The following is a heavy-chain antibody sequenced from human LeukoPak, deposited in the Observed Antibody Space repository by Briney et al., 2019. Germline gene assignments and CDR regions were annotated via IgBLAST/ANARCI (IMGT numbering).Heavy chain of an antibody. J-gene: IGHJ6*02. Sequence: GRSLRLSCAASGFTFDDIAMHWVRQAPGKGLEWVSGISWNSGSIGYADSVKGRFTISRDNAKNSLYLQMHSLRAEDTALYYCAKGDYYDSSGYSPYYYYYGMDVWGQGTTVTVSS. CDR3: AKGDYYDSSGYSPYYYYYGMDV. D-gene: IGHD3-22*01. CDR1: GFTFDDIA. CDR2: ISWNSGSI. V-gene: IGHV3-9*01.